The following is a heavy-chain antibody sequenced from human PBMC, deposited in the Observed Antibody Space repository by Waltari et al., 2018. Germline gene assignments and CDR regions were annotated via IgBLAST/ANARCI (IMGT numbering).Heavy chain of an antibody. V-gene: IGHV3-23*01. CDR2: VIQLGGST. J-gene: IGHJ4*02. CDR1: GFTFDNYD. CDR3: TRDWDYQDRNREY. D-gene: IGHD2-2*01. Sequence: EVQLLESGGGLVQPGGSLRLSCTGSGFTFDNYDMTWVRQPPGKGLGWVSVIQLGGSTYYSDSGRGRFTDSRERLRSTMFLQMDGLTLADTAVYYCTRDWDYQDRNREYWGQGTLVTVSS.